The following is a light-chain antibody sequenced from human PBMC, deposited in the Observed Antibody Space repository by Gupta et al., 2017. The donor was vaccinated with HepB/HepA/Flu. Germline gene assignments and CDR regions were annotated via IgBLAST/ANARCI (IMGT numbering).Light chain of an antibody. V-gene: IGKV3-15*01. J-gene: IGKJ1*01. CDR1: QSVSSN. Sequence: ELVMPPSPATLSVSPRERATLPCRASQSVSSNLAWYQQKPGQAPRLLIYGASTRATGIPARFSGSGSGTEFTLTISSLQSEDFAVYYCQQYNNWPPWWTFGQGTKVEIK. CDR2: GAS. CDR3: QQYNNWPPWWT.